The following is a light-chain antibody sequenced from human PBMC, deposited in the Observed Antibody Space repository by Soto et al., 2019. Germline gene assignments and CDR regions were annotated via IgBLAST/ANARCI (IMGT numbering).Light chain of an antibody. Sequence: DIQMTQSPSSLSASVGDRVTITCRASQSLSSYLHWYQHKPGIAPKLLIYAASSLQSGVPSRFSGSGSGTDFTLTISSLQPEDFATDACQQSYSLPWTFGQGTKVEIK. V-gene: IGKV1-39*01. CDR1: QSLSSY. CDR3: QQSYSLPWT. J-gene: IGKJ1*01. CDR2: AAS.